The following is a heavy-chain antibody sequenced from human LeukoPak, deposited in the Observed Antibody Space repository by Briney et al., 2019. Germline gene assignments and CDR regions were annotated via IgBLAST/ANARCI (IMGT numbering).Heavy chain of an antibody. CDR1: GGSISSSSYF. D-gene: IGHD6-19*01. J-gene: IGHJ4*02. V-gene: IGHV4-39*01. CDR2: IYYSGAT. CDR3: ARLVGSAWHDDC. Sequence: SETLSLTCTVSGGSISSSSYFWGWIRRPPGKGLEWIGSIYYSGATYYNSSLKSRVTISVDTSKNQFSLKLISVTAADTAVYYCARLVGSAWHDDCWGQGTLVTVSS.